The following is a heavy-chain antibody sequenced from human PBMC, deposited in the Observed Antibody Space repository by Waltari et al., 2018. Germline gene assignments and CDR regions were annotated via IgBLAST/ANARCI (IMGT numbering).Heavy chain of an antibody. J-gene: IGHJ6*03. Sequence: QVQLQQWGAGLLKPSETLSLTCAVYGGSFSGYYWSWIRQPPGKGLEWIGEINHSGSSTYNPSLKSRVTISVDPSKTQFSLKLSSVTAADATVYYCARGRSSSSPAYYYYMDVWGNGTTVTISS. V-gene: IGHV4-34*01. D-gene: IGHD6-6*01. CDR3: ARGRSSSSPAYYYYMDV. CDR1: GGSFSGYY. CDR2: INHSGSS.